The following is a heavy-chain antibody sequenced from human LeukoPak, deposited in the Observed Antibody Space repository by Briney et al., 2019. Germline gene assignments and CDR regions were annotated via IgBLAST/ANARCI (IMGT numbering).Heavy chain of an antibody. V-gene: IGHV3-15*01. D-gene: IGHD2/OR15-2a*01. CDR3: TTDRYYRYYFDY. J-gene: IGHJ4*02. CDR1: GFTFSNAW. CDR2: IKSKTDGGTT. Sequence: PGGSLRLSCAASGFTFSNAWMSWVRQAPGKGLEWVGRIKSKTDGGTTDYAAPVKGRFTISRDDSKDTLYLQMNSLKTEDTAVYYCTTDRYYRYYFDYWGQGTLVTVSS.